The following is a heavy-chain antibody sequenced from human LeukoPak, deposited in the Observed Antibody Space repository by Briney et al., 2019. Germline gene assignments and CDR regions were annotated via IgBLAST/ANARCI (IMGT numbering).Heavy chain of an antibody. J-gene: IGHJ4*02. V-gene: IGHV4-39*07. D-gene: IGHD4-17*01. CDR1: GGSISSSSYY. Sequence: SETLSLTCTVSGGSISSSSYYWGWIRQPPGKGLEWIGSIYYSGSTYYNPSLKSRVTISVDTSKNQFSLKLSSVTAADTAVYYCASHKSTGGPNFDYWGQGTLVTVSS. CDR2: IYYSGST. CDR3: ASHKSTGGPNFDY.